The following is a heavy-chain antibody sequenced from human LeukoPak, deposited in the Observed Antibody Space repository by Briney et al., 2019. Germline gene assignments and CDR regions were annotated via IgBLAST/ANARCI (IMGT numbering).Heavy chain of an antibody. J-gene: IGHJ4*02. D-gene: IGHD3-10*01. CDR1: GFTFSSYW. V-gene: IGHV3-30*03. CDR2: ISYDGSNK. CDR3: ARDLSYYGSGSPFDY. Sequence: GGSLRLSCAASGFTFSSYWMHWVRQAPGKGLEWVAVISYDGSNKYYADSVKGRFTISRDNSKNTLYLQMNSLRAEDTAVYYCARDLSYYGSGSPFDYWGQGTLVTVSS.